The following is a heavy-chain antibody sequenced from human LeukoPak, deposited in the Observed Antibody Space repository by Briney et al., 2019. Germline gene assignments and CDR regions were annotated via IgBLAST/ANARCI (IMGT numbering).Heavy chain of an antibody. CDR3: ATTIFGVVIGAFDI. V-gene: IGHV3-30*02. CDR1: GFTFSSYG. D-gene: IGHD3-3*01. J-gene: IGHJ3*02. Sequence: GGSLRLSCAASGFTFSSYGMHWVRQAPGNGLDWVAFIRYDGSNKYYADSVKGRFTIFRDNSKNTLYLQMNSLRAEDTAVYYCATTIFGVVIGAFDIWGQGTMVTVSS. CDR2: IRYDGSNK.